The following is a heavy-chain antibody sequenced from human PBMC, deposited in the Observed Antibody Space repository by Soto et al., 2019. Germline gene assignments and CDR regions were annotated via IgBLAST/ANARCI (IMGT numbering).Heavy chain of an antibody. J-gene: IGHJ4*02. D-gene: IGHD4-17*01. Sequence: GGSLRLSCAASGFTFSSYAMHWVRQAPGKGLEYVSAISSNGGSTYYANSVKGRFTISRDNSKNTLYLQMGSLRAEDMAVYYCARVWLRGDYVISYFDYWGQGTLVTVSS. V-gene: IGHV3-64*01. CDR1: GFTFSSYA. CDR2: ISSNGGST. CDR3: ARVWLRGDYVISYFDY.